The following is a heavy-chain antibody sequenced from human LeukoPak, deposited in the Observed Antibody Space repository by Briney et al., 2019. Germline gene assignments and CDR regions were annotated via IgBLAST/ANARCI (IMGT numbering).Heavy chain of an antibody. V-gene: IGHV3-74*01. CDR2: IYVDGRTT. CDR3: IRDFRSADL. Sequence: GGSLRLSCVASGFTFSNYWMHWVRQPPGKGLVWVSRIYVDGRTTNYADSVKGRFTISRDNAKNTVYLEMDSLSVEDTATYYCIRDFRSADLWGQGTLVTVTS. CDR1: GFTFSNYW. J-gene: IGHJ5*02.